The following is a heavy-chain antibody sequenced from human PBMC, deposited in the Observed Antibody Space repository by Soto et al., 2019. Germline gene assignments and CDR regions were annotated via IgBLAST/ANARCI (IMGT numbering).Heavy chain of an antibody. J-gene: IGHJ6*02. CDR2: MNPNSGNT. V-gene: IGHV1-8*01. CDR3: AREISYGLDV. Sequence: QVQLVQSGAEVKKPGASVKVSCKASGYTFTSYDINWVRQATGQGLEWMGWMNPNSGNTGYAQKFXXKATMTRNTSITTAYMEMSSLRSEDTAVYYCAREISYGLDVWGQGTTVTVSS. CDR1: GYTFTSYD.